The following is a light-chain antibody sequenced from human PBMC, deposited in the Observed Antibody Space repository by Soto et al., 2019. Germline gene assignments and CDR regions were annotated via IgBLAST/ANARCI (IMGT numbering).Light chain of an antibody. CDR2: DAS. J-gene: IGKJ4*01. CDR3: QQYDNWPLT. Sequence: EIVMTQSPATLSVSPGERVTLSCRASQSVSSNLAWYQQKPGQAPRLLMYDASTRATGIPARFSGSGSGTEFTLTISSLQSEDFAVYYCQQYDNWPLTFGGGTKVDIK. CDR1: QSVSSN. V-gene: IGKV3-15*01.